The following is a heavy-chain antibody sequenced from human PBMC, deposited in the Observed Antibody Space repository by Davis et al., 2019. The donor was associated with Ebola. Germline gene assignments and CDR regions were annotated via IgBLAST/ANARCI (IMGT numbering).Heavy chain of an antibody. CDR2: IWYDGSNK. Sequence: GESLKISCAASGFTFSSYGMHWVRQAPGKGLEWVAVIWYDGSNKYYADSVKGRFTISRDNSKNTLYLQMNSLRAEDTAVYYCARDRDRDAFDIWGQGTMVTVSS. V-gene: IGHV3-33*08. CDR3: ARDRDRDAFDI. J-gene: IGHJ3*02. CDR1: GFTFSSYG.